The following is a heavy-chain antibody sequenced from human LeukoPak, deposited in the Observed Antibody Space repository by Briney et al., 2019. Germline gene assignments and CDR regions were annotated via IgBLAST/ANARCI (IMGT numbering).Heavy chain of an antibody. CDR3: ARGDYGGNSGSTDAFDI. V-gene: IGHV4-39*07. J-gene: IGHJ3*02. CDR1: GGSISSSGYY. D-gene: IGHD4-23*01. Sequence: SETLSLTCTVSGGSISSSGYYWGWIRQPPGKGLEWIGEINHSGSTNYNPSLKSRVTISVDTSKNQFSLKLSSVTAADTAVHYCARGDYGGNSGSTDAFDIWGQGTMVTVSS. CDR2: INHSGST.